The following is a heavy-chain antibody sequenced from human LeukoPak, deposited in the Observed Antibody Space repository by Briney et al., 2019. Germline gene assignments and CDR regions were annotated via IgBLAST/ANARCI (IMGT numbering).Heavy chain of an antibody. Sequence: PGGSLRLSCAASGFTFSGSSMHWVRQASGKGLEWVGRIRSKANSYATAYAASVKGRFTISRDDSKNTAYLQMNSLKTEDTAVYYCTTPHSSSSTIAPYYYYYYMDVWGKGTPVTVSS. V-gene: IGHV3-73*01. D-gene: IGHD6-13*01. CDR2: IRSKANSYAT. CDR1: GFTFSGSS. J-gene: IGHJ6*03. CDR3: TTPHSSSSTIAPYYYYYYMDV.